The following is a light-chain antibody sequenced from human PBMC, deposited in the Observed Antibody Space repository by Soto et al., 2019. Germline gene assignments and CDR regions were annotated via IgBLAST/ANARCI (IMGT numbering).Light chain of an antibody. CDR3: CSYAGSYTWV. V-gene: IGLV2-11*01. CDR2: DVR. Sequence: QSALTQPRSVSGSPGQSVTISCTGTSSDVGVYNFVSWYQQHPGKAPKLKIYDVRKRPSGVPDRFSGSKSGNTASLTISGLQAEDEADYYCCSYAGSYTWVFGTGTKVTVL. CDR1: SSDVGVYNF. J-gene: IGLJ1*01.